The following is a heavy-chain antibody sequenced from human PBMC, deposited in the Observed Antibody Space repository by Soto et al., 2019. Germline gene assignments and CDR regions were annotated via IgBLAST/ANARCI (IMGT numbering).Heavy chain of an antibody. Sequence: GGSLRLSCAASGFRFSIYGMHWVRHAPGKGLEWVAVIWYDGSNKYYADSVKGRFTISRDNSKNTLYLQMNSLRAEDTAVYYCARPLGGRYDSSGYYGGYFDYWGQGTLVTVSS. D-gene: IGHD3-22*01. V-gene: IGHV3-33*08. CDR2: IWYDGSNK. J-gene: IGHJ4*02. CDR3: ARPLGGRYDSSGYYGGYFDY. CDR1: GFRFSIYG.